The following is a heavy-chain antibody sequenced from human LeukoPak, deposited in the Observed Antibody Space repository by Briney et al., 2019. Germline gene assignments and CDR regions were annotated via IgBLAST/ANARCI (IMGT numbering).Heavy chain of an antibody. CDR2: ISSTGYT. CDR1: GFIFSDSV. Sequence: PGGSLRLPCAASGFIFSDSVMSWVRQAPGKGLEWVAAISSTGYTDNADSLKGRFSISRDNSKDTLYLQMNSLRVDDTAVYYCARRTAGAKDLWGKGTTVTVSA. V-gene: IGHV3-23*05. D-gene: IGHD6-19*01. CDR3: ARRTAGAKDL. J-gene: IGHJ6*04.